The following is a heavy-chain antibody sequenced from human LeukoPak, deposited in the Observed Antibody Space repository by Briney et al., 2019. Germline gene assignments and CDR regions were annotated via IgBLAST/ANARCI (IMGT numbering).Heavy chain of an antibody. D-gene: IGHD6-19*01. V-gene: IGHV1-18*01. J-gene: IGHJ6*03. Sequence: GASVKVSCKASGYTFTSYGFTWVRQAPGQELEWMGWISAYNGNTNYAQKLQGRVTMTTDTSTSTAYMELRSLRSDDTAVYYCARSDSSGRYGGYYYYYMDVWGKGTTVTVSS. CDR3: ARSDSSGRYGGYYYYYMDV. CDR2: ISAYNGNT. CDR1: GYTFTSYG.